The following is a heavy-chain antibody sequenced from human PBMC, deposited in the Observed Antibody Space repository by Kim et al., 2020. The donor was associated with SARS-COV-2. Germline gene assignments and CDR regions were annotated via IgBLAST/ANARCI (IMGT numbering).Heavy chain of an antibody. Sequence: GGSLRLSCAASGFTFSSYGMHWVRQAPGKGLEWVAVISYDGSNKYYADSVKGRFTISRDNSKNTLYLQMNSLRAEDTAVYYCWGLLLDYWGQGTLVTVSS. D-gene: IGHD3-22*01. CDR2: ISYDGSNK. V-gene: IGHV3-30*03. CDR1: GFTFSSYG. CDR3: WGLLLDY. J-gene: IGHJ4*02.